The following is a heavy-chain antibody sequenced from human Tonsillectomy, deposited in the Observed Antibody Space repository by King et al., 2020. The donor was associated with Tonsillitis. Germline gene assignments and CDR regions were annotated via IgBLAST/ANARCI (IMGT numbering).Heavy chain of an antibody. V-gene: IGHV3-9*01. CDR3: AKGRQRRSNGYYYVSFDY. Sequence: VQLVESGGGLVQPGRSLRLSCAASGFTFDDYAMHWVRQAPGKGLEWVAGISWNSGSIGYADSVKGRFTISRDNAKDSLYLQSNSLRAEDTGLYYCAKGRQRRSNGYYYVSFDYWGQGTLVTVSS. D-gene: IGHD3-22*01. CDR1: GFTFDDYA. J-gene: IGHJ4*02. CDR2: ISWNSGSI.